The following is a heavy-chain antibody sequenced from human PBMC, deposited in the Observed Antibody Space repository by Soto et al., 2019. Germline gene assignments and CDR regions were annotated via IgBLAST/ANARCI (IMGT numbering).Heavy chain of an antibody. Sequence: GGSLRLSCAASGFTFSTYWMHWVRQVPGKGLEWVSRINSDASHTYYADSVKGRFTISRDNAKNTLHLEMNSLRAEDTAVYYCVRDGHCIPTSCYGNWLDPWGQGTLVTVSS. V-gene: IGHV3-74*01. D-gene: IGHD2-2*01. CDR2: INSDASHT. CDR3: VRDGHCIPTSCYGNWLDP. J-gene: IGHJ5*02. CDR1: GFTFSTYW.